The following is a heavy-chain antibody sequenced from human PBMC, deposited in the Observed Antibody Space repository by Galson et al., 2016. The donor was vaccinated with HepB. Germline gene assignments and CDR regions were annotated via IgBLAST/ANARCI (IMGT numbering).Heavy chain of an antibody. V-gene: IGHV1-46*01. CDR2: VNPSNGRT. CDR3: ARGGSTYYNYYYYYLDV. Sequence: SVKVSCKASGYTFTSYYMHWVRQAPGQGLEWMGMVNPSNGRTKYAQKFQDRISMTRDTPTSRVHKELRTLRSDDTAMYYCARGGSTYYNYYYYYLDVWGKGTTVTVSS. D-gene: IGHD4-11*01. J-gene: IGHJ6*03. CDR1: GYTFTSYY.